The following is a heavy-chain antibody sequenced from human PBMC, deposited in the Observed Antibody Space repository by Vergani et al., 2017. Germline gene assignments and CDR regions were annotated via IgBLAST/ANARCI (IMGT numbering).Heavy chain of an antibody. J-gene: IGHJ4*02. Sequence: EVQLLQSGGGVIQPGGSVRLSCAASGFTFSACPMTWVRQAPGKGLEWVSAISAHYPSTYYADSVKGRFTISKDISKNTLYLQMNSLRGDDTAVYYCARETRDTPSSLDYWGQGTLVTVSS. CDR3: ARETRDTPSSLDY. CDR1: GFTFSACP. V-gene: IGHV3-23*01. D-gene: IGHD5-24*01. CDR2: ISAHYPST.